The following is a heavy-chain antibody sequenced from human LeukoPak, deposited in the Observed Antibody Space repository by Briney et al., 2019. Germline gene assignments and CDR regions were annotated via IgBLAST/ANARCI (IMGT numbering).Heavy chain of an antibody. Sequence: GGSLRLSCAASGFTFSSYAMHWVRQAPGKGLEWVAVISYDGSNIYYADSVKGRFTISRDNSKNTLYLQMNSLRAEDTAVYYRASRTDCSSTSCYAGQQRYYYYMDVWGKGATVTVSS. V-gene: IGHV3-30-3*01. J-gene: IGHJ6*03. D-gene: IGHD2-2*01. CDR2: ISYDGSNI. CDR3: ASRTDCSSTSCYAGQQRYYYYMDV. CDR1: GFTFSSYA.